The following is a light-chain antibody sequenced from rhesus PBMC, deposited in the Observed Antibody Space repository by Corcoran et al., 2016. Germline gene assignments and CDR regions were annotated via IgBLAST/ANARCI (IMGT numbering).Light chain of an antibody. V-gene: IGKV1-74*01. Sequence: DIQMTQSPSSLSASVGDRVTITCRASVNVNNYLNWYQQKPGKAPTLLIYKASTLQSGVPSRFGGSGCGTDYTFTLSSLQPEDVATYYCQHGYGTPLTFGGGTKVDI. J-gene: IGKJ4*01. CDR3: QHGYGTPLT. CDR2: KAS. CDR1: VNVNNY.